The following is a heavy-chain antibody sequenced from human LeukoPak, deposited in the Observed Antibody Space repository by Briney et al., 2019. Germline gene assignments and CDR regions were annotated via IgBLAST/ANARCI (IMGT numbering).Heavy chain of an antibody. CDR1: GFTFSSYG. J-gene: IGHJ4*02. D-gene: IGHD5-18*01. CDR3: ARAGTGYSYGPLPYYFDY. V-gene: IGHV3-33*01. Sequence: PGGSLRLSCAASGFTFSSYGTHWVRQAPGKGLEWVAVIWYDGSNKYYADSVKGRFTISRDNSKNTLYLQMNSLRAEDTAVYYCARAGTGYSYGPLPYYFDYWGQGTLVTVSS. CDR2: IWYDGSNK.